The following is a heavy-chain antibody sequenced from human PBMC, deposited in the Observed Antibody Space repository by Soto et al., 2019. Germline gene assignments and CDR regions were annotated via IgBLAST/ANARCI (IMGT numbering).Heavy chain of an antibody. J-gene: IGHJ4*02. CDR3: ARIRDYYLFVDY. D-gene: IGHD3-10*01. CDR2: IYSNGRT. V-gene: IGHV4-31*03. Sequence: SETLSLTCTVSGGSIDSRGYCWTWIRQHPGKGLEWIGYIYSNGRTDYNPSLKNRLTMSLGTSKNQFSLRLTSVTAADTAEYYCARIRDYYLFVDYWGLGTLVTVSS. CDR1: GGSIDSRGYC.